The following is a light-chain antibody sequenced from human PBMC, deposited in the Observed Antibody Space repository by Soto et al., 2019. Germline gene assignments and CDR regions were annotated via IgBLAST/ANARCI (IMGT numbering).Light chain of an antibody. V-gene: IGKV3-15*01. CDR2: GAF. CDR1: QSVSSN. J-gene: IGKJ1*01. Sequence: EILMTQSPVTLSVSPGERATLSCRASQSVSSNLAWYQQKPGQAPSLLIYGAFTRATGIPARFSGTGSGTEFTLTISSLQSEDFALYYCHQYNDWPLTFDQGTKVEI. CDR3: HQYNDWPLT.